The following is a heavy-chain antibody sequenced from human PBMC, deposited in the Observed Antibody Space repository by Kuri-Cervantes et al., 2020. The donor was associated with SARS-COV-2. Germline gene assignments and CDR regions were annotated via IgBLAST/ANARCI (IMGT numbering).Heavy chain of an antibody. CDR1: GNTLTELP. D-gene: IGHD3-10*01. Sequence: ASVKVSCKVSGNTLTELPLHWVRQAPGRGLEWMGGFDPEDGETIYAQKFQGRVTMTEDTSTDTAYMELSSLRSEDTAVYYCATVRFGEHFAFDIWGQGTTVTVS. V-gene: IGHV1-24*01. CDR3: ATVRFGEHFAFDI. J-gene: IGHJ3*02. CDR2: FDPEDGET.